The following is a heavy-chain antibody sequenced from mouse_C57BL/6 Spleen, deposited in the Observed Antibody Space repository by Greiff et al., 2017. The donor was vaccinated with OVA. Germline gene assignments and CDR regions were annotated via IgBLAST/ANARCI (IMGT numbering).Heavy chain of an antibody. Sequence: QVQLQQPGAELVRPGTSVKLSCKASGYTFTSYWMHWVKQRPGQGLEWIGVIDPSDSYTNYNPKFKGKATLTVDTSSSTAYMQLSSLTSEDSAVYYCARSPMVTYYFDYWGQGTTLTVSS. V-gene: IGHV1-59*01. CDR1: GYTFTSYW. CDR2: IDPSDSYT. J-gene: IGHJ2*01. D-gene: IGHD2-13*01. CDR3: ARSPMVTYYFDY.